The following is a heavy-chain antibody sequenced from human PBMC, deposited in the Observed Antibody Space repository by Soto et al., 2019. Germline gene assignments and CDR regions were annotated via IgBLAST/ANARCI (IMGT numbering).Heavy chain of an antibody. CDR2: ISYDGSNK. V-gene: IGHV3-30-3*01. J-gene: IGHJ3*02. D-gene: IGHD2-15*01. CDR1: GFTVSSYA. CDR3: ASDSRVWNHLILSGKVVASFDAFDI. Sequence: QVQLVESGGGVVQPGRSLRLSCAASGFTVSSYAMHWVRQAPGKGLEWVAVISYDGSNKYYEDSEKGRFTIYRDNSNKTLYQQMNSLIAEEMAVYYCASDSRVWNHLILSGKVVASFDAFDIWGQGTIVTVSS.